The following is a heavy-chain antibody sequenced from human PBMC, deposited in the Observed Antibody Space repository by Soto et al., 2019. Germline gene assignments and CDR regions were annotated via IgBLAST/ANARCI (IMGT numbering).Heavy chain of an antibody. V-gene: IGHV4-30-2*01. D-gene: IGHD3-16*01. CDR1: GGSISSGGYS. CDR2: IYHSGST. Sequence: LSLTCAVSGGSISSGGYSWSWIRQPPGKGLEWIGYIYHSGSTYYNPSLKSRVTISVDTSKNQFSLKLSSVTAADTAVYYCARNWGSNNDYWGRGTLVTVSS. J-gene: IGHJ4*02. CDR3: ARNWGSNNDY.